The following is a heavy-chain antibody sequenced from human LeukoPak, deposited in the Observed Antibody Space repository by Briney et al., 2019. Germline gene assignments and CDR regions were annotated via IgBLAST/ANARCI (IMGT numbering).Heavy chain of an antibody. V-gene: IGHV4-39*07. CDR1: GGSISSSSYY. J-gene: IGHJ4*02. Sequence: KASETLSLTCTVSGGSISSSSYYWGWIRKPPGRGLEWTGSFYYSGSPCKHPSLNSRVNISVDTSKNHFSLKLSTVTAADTAVYYCARETYYYDSSGSHWIDYWGQGTLVTVSS. D-gene: IGHD3-22*01. CDR3: ARETYYYDSSGSHWIDY. CDR2: FYYSGSP.